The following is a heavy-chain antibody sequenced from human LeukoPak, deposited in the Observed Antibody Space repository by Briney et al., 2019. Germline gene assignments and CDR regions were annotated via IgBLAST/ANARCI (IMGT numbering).Heavy chain of an antibody. CDR1: GGSISSYY. J-gene: IGHJ4*02. V-gene: IGHV3-23*01. D-gene: IGHD6-13*01. CDR3: AKVPGPDYSSSCFDY. CDR2: ISGSGGST. Sequence: PSETLSLTCTVSGGSISSYYWSWVRQAPGKGLEWVSAISGSGGSTYYADSVKGRFTISRDNSKNTLYLQMNSLRAEDTAVYYCAKVPGPDYSSSCFDYWGQGTLVTVSS.